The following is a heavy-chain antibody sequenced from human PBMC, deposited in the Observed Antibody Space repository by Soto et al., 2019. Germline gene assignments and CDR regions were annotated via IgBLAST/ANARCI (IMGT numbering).Heavy chain of an antibody. CDR1: GFTFSSYA. V-gene: IGHV3-23*01. J-gene: IGHJ4*02. CDR2: ISGSGGST. D-gene: IGHD2-15*01. CDR3: AKDLRVVVAAPR. Sequence: EVQLLESGGGLVQPGGSLRLSCAAFGFTFSSYAMSWVRQAPGKGLEWVSAISGSGGSTYYADSVKGRFTISRDNSKNTLYLQMNSLRAEDTAVYYCAKDLRVVVAAPRWGQGTLVTVSS.